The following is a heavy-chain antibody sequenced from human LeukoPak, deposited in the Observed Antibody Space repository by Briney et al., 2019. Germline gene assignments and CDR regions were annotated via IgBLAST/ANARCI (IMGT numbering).Heavy chain of an antibody. CDR3: AKGAGGFSYYNWFDP. CDR2: IYYSGST. J-gene: IGHJ5*02. D-gene: IGHD5-18*01. CDR1: GGSISSSPYY. Sequence: SETLSLTCTVSGGSISSSPYYWGWIRQPPGKGLEWIGSIYYSGSTHYSPSLESRVTISVDTSKNQFSLKLASVTAADTAIYYCAKGAGGFSYYNWFDPWGQGTLVTVSS. V-gene: IGHV4-39*07.